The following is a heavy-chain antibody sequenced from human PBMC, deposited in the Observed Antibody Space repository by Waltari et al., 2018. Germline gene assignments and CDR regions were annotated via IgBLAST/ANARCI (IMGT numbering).Heavy chain of an antibody. D-gene: IGHD4-17*01. Sequence: QVQLVQSGAELKKPGASVKVSCKASGYTFANYAVHWVRQAAGQRLEWMGWINAGNDSARYSQKFRGRVTITRDTSASTAYMELSSLRSEDTAVYYCARTLYDGDGIRIDFWGQGTLVTVSS. V-gene: IGHV1-3*01. CDR2: INAGNDSA. J-gene: IGHJ4*02. CDR3: ARTLYDGDGIRIDF. CDR1: GYTFANYA.